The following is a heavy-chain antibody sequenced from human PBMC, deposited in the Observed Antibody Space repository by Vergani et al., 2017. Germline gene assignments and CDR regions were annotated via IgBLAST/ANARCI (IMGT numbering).Heavy chain of an antibody. D-gene: IGHD3-22*01. J-gene: IGHJ6*02. V-gene: IGHV4-30-4*01. CDR1: GGSISSGDYY. CDR3: ARVRRDDSSGYYYYYGMDV. CDR2: IYYSGST. Sequence: QVQLQESGPGLVKPSQTLSLTCTVSGGSISSGDYYWSWIRQPPGKGLEWIGYIYYSGSTYYNPSLKSRVTISVDTSKNQFPLKLSLVTAADTAVYYCARVRRDDSSGYYYYYGMDVWGQGTTVTVSS.